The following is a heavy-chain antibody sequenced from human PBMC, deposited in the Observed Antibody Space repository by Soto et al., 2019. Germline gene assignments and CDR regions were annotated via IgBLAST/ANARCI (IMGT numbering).Heavy chain of an antibody. CDR1: GFTFSSYA. J-gene: IGHJ4*02. V-gene: IGHV3-23*01. CDR2: ISGSGGST. D-gene: IGHD6-13*01. CDR3: AKDHRILAAAGIKDY. Sequence: AGGSLRLSCAASGFTFSSYAMSWVRQAPGKGLEWVSAISGSGGSTYYADSVKGRFTISRDNSKNTLYLQMNSLRAEDTAVYYCAKDHRILAAAGIKDYWGQGTLVTVSS.